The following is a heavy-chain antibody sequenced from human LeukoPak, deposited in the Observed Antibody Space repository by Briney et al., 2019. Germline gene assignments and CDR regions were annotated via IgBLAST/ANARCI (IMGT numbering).Heavy chain of an antibody. V-gene: IGHV4-34*01. CDR1: GGSFSGYY. CDR3: ARETSYGSGSYYLPFDY. CDR2: IYYSGST. Sequence: SETLSLTCAVYGGSFSGYYWSWIRQPPGKGLEWIGSIYYSGSTYYNPSLKSRVTISVDTSKNQFSLKLSSVTAADTAVYYCARETSYGSGSYYLPFDYWGQGTLVTVSS. D-gene: IGHD3-10*01. J-gene: IGHJ4*02.